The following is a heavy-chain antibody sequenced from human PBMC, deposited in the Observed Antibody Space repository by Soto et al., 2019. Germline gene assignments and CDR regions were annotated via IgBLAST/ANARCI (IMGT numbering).Heavy chain of an antibody. CDR3: AKGVRSYYYYGMDV. CDR1: GFTFSSYA. V-gene: IGHV3-23*01. D-gene: IGHD3-22*01. J-gene: IGHJ6*02. Sequence: PGGSLRLSCAASGFTFSSYAMTWVRQAPGKGLEWVSGISGSGGSTYYADSVKGRFTISRDNSKNTMYLQMNSLRAEDTAVYYCAKGVRSYYYYGMDVWGQGTTVTVSS. CDR2: ISGSGGST.